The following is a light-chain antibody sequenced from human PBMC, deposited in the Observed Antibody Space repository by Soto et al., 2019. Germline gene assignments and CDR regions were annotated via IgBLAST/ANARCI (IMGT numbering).Light chain of an antibody. CDR1: SSDVGGYNY. Sequence: QSALTQPASESGSPGQSITISRTGTSSDVGGYNYVSWYQQHPGKAPKLMIYDVSYRPSGVSNRFSGSKSGNTASLTISGLQAEDEADYYCTSYTSSSTLEVFGGGTKLTVL. V-gene: IGLV2-14*01. CDR2: DVS. J-gene: IGLJ2*01. CDR3: TSYTSSSTLEV.